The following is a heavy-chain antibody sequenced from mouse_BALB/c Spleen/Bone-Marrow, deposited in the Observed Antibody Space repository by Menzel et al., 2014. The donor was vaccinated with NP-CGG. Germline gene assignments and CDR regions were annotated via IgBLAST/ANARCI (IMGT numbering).Heavy chain of an antibody. D-gene: IGHD2-4*01. CDR2: INPSTGYT. V-gene: IGHV1-7*01. Sequence: VQLQQSGAELAKPGASVKMSCKASGYNFISYWMHWVKQSPGQGLEWIGYINPSTGYTGYNQKFKDKATLTADKSSSKAYMQLSSLTSEDSAVYYCARNYDYDGGYYAMDYWGQGASVTVSS. J-gene: IGHJ4*01. CDR1: GYNFISYW. CDR3: ARNYDYDGGYYAMDY.